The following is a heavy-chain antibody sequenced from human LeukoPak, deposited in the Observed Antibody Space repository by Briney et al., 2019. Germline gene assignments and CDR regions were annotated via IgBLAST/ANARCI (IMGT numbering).Heavy chain of an antibody. CDR1: GGSISSGGYS. J-gene: IGHJ4*02. CDR3: ARGITIFGVVITYFDY. D-gene: IGHD3-3*01. V-gene: IGHV4-30-2*01. CDR2: IYHSGST. Sequence: SGTLSLTCAVSGGSISSGGYSWSWIRQPPGKGLEWIGYIYHSGSTYYNPSLKSRVTISVDRSKNQFSLKLSSVTAADTAVYYCARGITIFGVVITYFDYWGQGTLVTVSS.